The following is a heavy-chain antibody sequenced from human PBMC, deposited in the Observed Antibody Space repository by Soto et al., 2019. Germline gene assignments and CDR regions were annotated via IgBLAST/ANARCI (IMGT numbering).Heavy chain of an antibody. V-gene: IGHV1-69*12. Sequence: HVQLVHSGAEVKKPGSSVKVSCKASGGTFSSSAISWVRQAPGQGLEWMGGIIPIFGTANYAQKFQGRVTITADESTSTAYMELSSLRSEDTAVYYCAREEGYCISTSCYKYFDYWGQGTLVTVSS. CDR3: AREEGYCISTSCYKYFDY. CDR1: GGTFSSSA. CDR2: IIPIFGTA. D-gene: IGHD2-2*02. J-gene: IGHJ4*02.